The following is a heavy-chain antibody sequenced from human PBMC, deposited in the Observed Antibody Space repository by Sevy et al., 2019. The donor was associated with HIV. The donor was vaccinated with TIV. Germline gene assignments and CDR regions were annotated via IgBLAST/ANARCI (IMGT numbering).Heavy chain of an antibody. CDR3: ARDQHDYGGNLRTGWFDP. V-gene: IGHV3-30-3*01. J-gene: IGHJ5*02. Sequence: GGSLRLSCAASGFTFSSYAMHWVRQAPGKGLEWVAVISYDGSNKYYADSVKGRFTISRDNSKSTLYLQMNSLRAEDTAVYYCARDQHDYGGNLRTGWFDPWGQGTLLTVSS. D-gene: IGHD4-17*01. CDR2: ISYDGSNK. CDR1: GFTFSSYA.